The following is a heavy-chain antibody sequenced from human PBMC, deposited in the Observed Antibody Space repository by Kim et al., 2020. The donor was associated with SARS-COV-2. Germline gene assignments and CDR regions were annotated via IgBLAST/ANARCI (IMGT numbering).Heavy chain of an antibody. V-gene: IGHV4-34*01. CDR1: GGSFSGYY. Sequence: SETLSLTCAVYGGSFSGYYWSWIRQPPGKGLEWIGEINHSGSTNYNPSLKSRVTISVDTSKNQFSLKLSSVTAADTAVYYCARGDTMVRGVIGGYYFDYWGQGTLVTVSS. D-gene: IGHD3-10*01. CDR2: INHSGST. J-gene: IGHJ4*02. CDR3: ARGDTMVRGVIGGYYFDY.